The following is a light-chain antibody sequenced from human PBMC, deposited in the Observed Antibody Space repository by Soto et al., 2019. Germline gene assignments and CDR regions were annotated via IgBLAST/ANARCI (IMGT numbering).Light chain of an antibody. Sequence: DIQMIQYPSSLSASVGDRVTITCRASQSINTYLNWYQQKPGKAPKLLIYAAFNLQSEVPSRFSASGSGTDFTLSISSLQPEDSATYYCQQSYRTPNTFGQGTRLEIK. V-gene: IGKV1-39*01. CDR1: QSINTY. J-gene: IGKJ5*01. CDR3: QQSYRTPNT. CDR2: AAF.